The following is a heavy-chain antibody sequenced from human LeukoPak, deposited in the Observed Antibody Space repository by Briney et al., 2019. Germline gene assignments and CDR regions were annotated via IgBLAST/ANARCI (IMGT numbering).Heavy chain of an antibody. CDR3: ARGGASSRPFHY. V-gene: IGHV1-69*06. J-gene: IGHJ4*02. CDR1: GGTFSSYA. D-gene: IGHD2-2*01. CDR2: IIPIFGTA. Sequence: SVKVSCKASGGTFSSYAISWVRQAPGQGLEWVGRIIPIFGTANYAQKFQGRVTITADKSTSTAYMELSSLRSEDTAVYYCARGGASSRPFHYWGQGTLVTVSS.